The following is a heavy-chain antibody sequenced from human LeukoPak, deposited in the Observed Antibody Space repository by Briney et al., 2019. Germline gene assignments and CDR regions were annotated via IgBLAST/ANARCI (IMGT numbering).Heavy chain of an antibody. J-gene: IGHJ4*02. CDR2: ISYDGSNK. D-gene: IGHD5-18*01. V-gene: IGHV3-30*03. CDR3: AILKRGYSYGVFDY. CDR1: GFTFSSYG. Sequence: GGSLRLSCAASGFTFSSYGMHWVRQAPGKGLEWVAVISYDGSNKYYADSVKGRFTISRDNSKNTLYLQMNSLRAEDTAVYYCAILKRGYSYGVFDYWGQGTLVTVSS.